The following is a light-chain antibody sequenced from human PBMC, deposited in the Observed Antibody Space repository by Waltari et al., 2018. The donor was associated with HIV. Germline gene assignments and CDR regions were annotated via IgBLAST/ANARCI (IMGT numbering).Light chain of an antibody. J-gene: IGKJ4*01. CDR2: SDS. CDR3: QQADSFPHT. Sequence: DIQMAQSHSSVTASVGVRVTIKCRTSQTIGSSLAWDQHQPGKGTKILIYSDSRLETGVPSRFVGSGSGADFTLSISSLQPEDSATYYCQQADSFPHTFGGGTKVEVK. V-gene: IGKV1-12*01. CDR1: QTIGSS.